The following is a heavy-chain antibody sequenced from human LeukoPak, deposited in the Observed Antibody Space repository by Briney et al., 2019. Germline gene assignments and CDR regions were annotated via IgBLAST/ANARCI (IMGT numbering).Heavy chain of an antibody. D-gene: IGHD3-16*02. CDR2: ISAYNGNT. Sequence: ASVKASCKASGYTFTSYGISWVRQAPGQGLEWMGWISAYNGNTNYAQKLQGRVTMTTDTSTSTAYMELRSLRSDDTAVYYCARVRDLSGPYYFDYWGQGTLVTVSS. J-gene: IGHJ4*02. CDR1: GYTFTSYG. CDR3: ARVRDLSGPYYFDY. V-gene: IGHV1-18*01.